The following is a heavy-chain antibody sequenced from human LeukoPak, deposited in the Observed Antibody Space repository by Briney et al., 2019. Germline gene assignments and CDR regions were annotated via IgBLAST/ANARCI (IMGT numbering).Heavy chain of an antibody. D-gene: IGHD2-15*01. CDR2: MYYSGST. V-gene: IGHV4-39*07. Sequence: SETLSLTCTVSGGSISSSSYYWGWIRQPPGKGLEWIGSMYYSGSTYYNSSLKSRVTISVDTSKNQFSLKLSSVTAADTAVYYCARGRRRGYCSGGSCYSAFDIWGQGTMVTVSS. CDR3: ARGRRRGYCSGGSCYSAFDI. J-gene: IGHJ3*02. CDR1: GGSISSSSYY.